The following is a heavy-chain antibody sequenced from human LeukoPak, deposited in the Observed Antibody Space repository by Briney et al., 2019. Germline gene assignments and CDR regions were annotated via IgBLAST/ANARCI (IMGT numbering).Heavy chain of an antibody. CDR2: IYSSGNT. J-gene: IGHJ3*02. CDR1: GASISSSNYY. CDR3: ASKIVAAAGTGAFDI. Sequence: PSETLSLTCAVSGASISSSNYYWGWVRQSPGKGLEWIGNIYSSGNTYYNPSLKSRVTISVDTSKNQFSLKLSSVTAADTAVYYCASKIVAAAGTGAFDIWGQGTMVTVSS. V-gene: IGHV4-39*01. D-gene: IGHD6-13*01.